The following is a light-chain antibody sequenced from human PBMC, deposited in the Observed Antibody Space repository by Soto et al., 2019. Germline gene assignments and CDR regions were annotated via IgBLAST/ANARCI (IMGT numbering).Light chain of an antibody. Sequence: EVVLTQYPVTLYLSPGARATLSCRASQRVSNHFAWYQQKPGQAPRLLIYAASTRAAGVPDRFSGSGSGTDFTLTISRLEPEDFAVYYCQQYGSSPLTFGGGTKVDIK. CDR2: AAS. CDR3: QQYGSSPLT. V-gene: IGKV3-20*01. CDR1: QRVSNH. J-gene: IGKJ4*01.